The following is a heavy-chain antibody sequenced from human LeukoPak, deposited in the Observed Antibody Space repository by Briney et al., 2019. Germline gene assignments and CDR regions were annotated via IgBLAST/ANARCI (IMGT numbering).Heavy chain of an antibody. J-gene: IGHJ3*02. D-gene: IGHD3-10*01. CDR1: GFTFSSYA. CDR3: AKVRRFTMVRGVIGAFDI. V-gene: IGHV3-23*01. CDR2: ISGSGGST. Sequence: GGSLRLSCAASGFTFSSYAMSWVRQAPGKGLEWVSAISGSGGSTYYADSVKGRFTISRDNSKNTLYLQMNSLRAEDTAVYYCAKVRRFTMVRGVIGAFDIWGQGTMVTVSS.